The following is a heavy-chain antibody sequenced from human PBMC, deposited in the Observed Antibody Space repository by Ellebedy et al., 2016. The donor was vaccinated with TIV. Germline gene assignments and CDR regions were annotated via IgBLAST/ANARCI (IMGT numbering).Heavy chain of an antibody. Sequence: GGSLRLSCAASGFTFSTYWMHWVRQAPGQGLVWVSRINSEGISTTYANSVKGRFTISRDNAKNTLYLQMNTLRAEDTAVYFCARVAGPNYYYGMDVWGQGTTVTVSS. V-gene: IGHV3-74*01. J-gene: IGHJ6*02. CDR3: ARVAGPNYYYGMDV. CDR2: INSEGIST. CDR1: GFTFSTYW.